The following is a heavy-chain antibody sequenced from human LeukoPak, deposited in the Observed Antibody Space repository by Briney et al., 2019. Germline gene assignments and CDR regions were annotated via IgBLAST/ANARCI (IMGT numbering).Heavy chain of an antibody. CDR2: INPDSGGT. J-gene: IGHJ4*02. CDR3: ARGFDWLEYYFDY. Sequence: ASVKVSCKASGYTFTGYYIHWVRQAPGQGLEWMGWINPDSGGTNYAQKFQGRVTMTRDTSISTAYMELSRLRSDDTALYYCARGFDWLEYYFDYWGQGTLVTVPS. D-gene: IGHD3-9*01. V-gene: IGHV1-2*02. CDR1: GYTFTGYY.